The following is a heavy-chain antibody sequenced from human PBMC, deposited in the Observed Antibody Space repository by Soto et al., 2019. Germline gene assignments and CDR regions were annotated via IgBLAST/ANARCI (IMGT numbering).Heavy chain of an antibody. CDR3: AGPSSGWSAHTGPGYFDL. CDR1: GFTVSSNY. V-gene: IGHV3-53*02. D-gene: IGHD6-19*01. Sequence: EVQLVETGGGWIQPGGSLRLSCSASGFTVSSNYMSWVRQAPGKGLEWVSVIYSGGSTYYADSVKGRFTISRDNSKNTLYLQMTSLRAEDTAVYYCAGPSSGWSAHTGPGYFDLWGRGTLVTVSS. CDR2: IYSGGST. J-gene: IGHJ2*01.